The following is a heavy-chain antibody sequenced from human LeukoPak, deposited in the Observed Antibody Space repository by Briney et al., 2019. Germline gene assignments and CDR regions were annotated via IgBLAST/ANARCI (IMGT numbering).Heavy chain of an antibody. CDR1: GFTFSSYS. CDR2: ISSSSSYI. V-gene: IGHV3-21*01. Sequence: GGSLRLSCAASGFTFSSYSMNWVRQAPGKGLEWVSSISSSSSYIYYADSAKGRFTISRDNAKNSLYLQMNSLRAEDTAVYYCARDHPPVYGSSGYYSADAFDIWGQGTMVTVSS. CDR3: ARDHPPVYGSSGYYSADAFDI. J-gene: IGHJ3*02. D-gene: IGHD3-22*01.